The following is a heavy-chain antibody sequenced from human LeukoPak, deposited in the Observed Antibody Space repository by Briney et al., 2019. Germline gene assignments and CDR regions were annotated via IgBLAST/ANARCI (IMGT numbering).Heavy chain of an antibody. Sequence: SCKASGGTFSSYAMHWVRQAPGKGLEWVAVISYDGSNKYYADSVKGRFTISRDNSKNTLYLQMNSLRAEDTAVYYCAGATYSYGAYYYGMDVWGQGTTVTVSS. CDR3: AGATYSYGAYYYGMDV. J-gene: IGHJ6*02. CDR2: ISYDGSNK. D-gene: IGHD5-18*01. CDR1: GGTFSSYA. V-gene: IGHV3-30*04.